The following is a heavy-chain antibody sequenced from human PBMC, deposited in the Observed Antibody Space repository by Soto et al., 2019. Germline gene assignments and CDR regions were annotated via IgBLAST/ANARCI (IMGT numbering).Heavy chain of an antibody. CDR1: GFTVSSNY. CDR3: AREYSSSSGWFDP. D-gene: IGHD6-6*01. CDR2: IYSGGST. V-gene: IGHV3-53*04. J-gene: IGHJ5*02. Sequence: GGSLRLSCAASGFTVSSNYMSWVRQAPGKGLEWVSVIYSGGSTYYADSVKGRFTISRPNSKNTLYLQMNSLRAEDTAVYYCAREYSSSSGWFDPWGQGTLVTVSS.